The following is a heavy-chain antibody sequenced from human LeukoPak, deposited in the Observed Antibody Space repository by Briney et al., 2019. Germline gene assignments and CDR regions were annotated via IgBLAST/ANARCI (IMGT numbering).Heavy chain of an antibody. CDR2: INHSGST. D-gene: IGHD5-18*01. J-gene: IGHJ5*02. Sequence: SETLSLTCTVSGGSISSYYWSWIRQPPGKGLEWIGEINHSGSTNYNPSLKSRVTISVDTSKNQFSLKLSSVTAADTAVYYCARYSYGYYWFDPWGQGTLVTVSS. V-gene: IGHV4-34*01. CDR1: GGSISSYY. CDR3: ARYSYGYYWFDP.